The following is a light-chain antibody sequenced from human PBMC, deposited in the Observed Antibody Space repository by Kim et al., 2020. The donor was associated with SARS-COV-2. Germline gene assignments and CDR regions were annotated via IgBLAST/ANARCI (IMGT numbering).Light chain of an antibody. CDR1: NLGKKY. CDR2: QDG. Sequence: SYELTQPPSVSVSPGQTASISCFGDNLGKKYTSWYQQQPGQSPILVIHQDGRRPSGIPERFSGSNSGNTATLTISETQAMDEADYYCQTWDNSVAIFGGGTQLTVL. J-gene: IGLJ2*01. CDR3: QTWDNSVAI. V-gene: IGLV3-1*01.